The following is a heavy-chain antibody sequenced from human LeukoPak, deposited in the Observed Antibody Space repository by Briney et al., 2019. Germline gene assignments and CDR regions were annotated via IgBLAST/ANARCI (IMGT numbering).Heavy chain of an antibody. CDR2: INTNTGNP. CDR3: ARGIHSSGWYGNWFDP. CDR1: GYTFTSYA. V-gene: IGHV7-4-1*02. Sequence: GASVKVSCKASGYTFTSYAMNWVRPAPGQGLEWMGWINTNTGNPTYAQGFTGRFVFSLDTSVSTAYLQISSLKAEDTAVYYCARGIHSSGWYGNWFDPWGQGTLVTVSS. D-gene: IGHD6-19*01. J-gene: IGHJ5*02.